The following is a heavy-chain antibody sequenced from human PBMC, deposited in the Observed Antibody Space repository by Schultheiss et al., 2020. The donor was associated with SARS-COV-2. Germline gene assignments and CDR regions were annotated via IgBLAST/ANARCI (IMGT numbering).Heavy chain of an antibody. J-gene: IGHJ4*02. CDR2: ISAYNGNT. V-gene: IGHV1-18*01. CDR1: GYTFTSYG. Sequence: ASVKVSCKASGYTFTSYGISWVRQAPGQGLGWMGWISAYNGNTNYAQKFQGRVTITADKSTSTAYMELSSLRSEDTAVYYCASCMWQQLVFDYWGQGTLVTVSS. D-gene: IGHD6-13*01. CDR3: ASCMWQQLVFDY.